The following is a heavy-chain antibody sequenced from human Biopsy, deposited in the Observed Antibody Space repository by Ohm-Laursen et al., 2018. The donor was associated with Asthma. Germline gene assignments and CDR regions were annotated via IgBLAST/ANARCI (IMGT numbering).Heavy chain of an antibody. Sequence: SLRLSCSASGFMFRSFGMHWVRQAPGKGLEWVAVISYDGNHKFYEDSVKGRFTISRDNSKNTLYLQMNSLRPDDSAAYHCAKDRFDNSVTSKYYYYGIDVWGQGTTVTVSS. D-gene: IGHD3-16*01. CDR1: GFMFRSFG. CDR3: AKDRFDNSVTSKYYYYGIDV. V-gene: IGHV3-30*18. J-gene: IGHJ6*02. CDR2: ISYDGNHK.